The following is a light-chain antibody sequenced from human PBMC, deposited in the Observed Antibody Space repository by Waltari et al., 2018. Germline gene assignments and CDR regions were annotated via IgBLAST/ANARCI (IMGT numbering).Light chain of an antibody. Sequence: EVVLTQSPATLSLSPGESATLSCRASQSVSVNLAWYQQRPGQAPRLLIYSASTRATGIPARFSGSGSGTEFTLTISSLESEDFAVYYCQQSHNWPPLTFGGGTKVEIE. CDR2: SAS. CDR3: QQSHNWPPLT. V-gene: IGKV3-15*01. J-gene: IGKJ4*01. CDR1: QSVSVN.